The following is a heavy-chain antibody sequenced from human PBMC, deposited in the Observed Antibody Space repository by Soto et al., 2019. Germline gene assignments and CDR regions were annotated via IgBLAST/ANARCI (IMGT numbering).Heavy chain of an antibody. CDR2: IDPRDSYT. D-gene: IGHD2-2*01. Sequence: GESLKISCTGFGYTFTTFWISWVRQMPGRGLEWMGRIDPRDSYTNYSPSFQGHVTISADKSISTAYLQWGSLKASDTAMYYCARLFCSSSTCDSWFDPWGQGTLVTVSS. J-gene: IGHJ5*02. CDR1: GYTFTTFW. CDR3: ARLFCSSSTCDSWFDP. V-gene: IGHV5-10-1*01.